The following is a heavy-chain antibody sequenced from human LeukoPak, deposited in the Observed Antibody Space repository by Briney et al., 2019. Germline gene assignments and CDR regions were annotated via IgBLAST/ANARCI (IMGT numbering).Heavy chain of an antibody. CDR3: ARDQYDILTGYHDY. Sequence: AGGSLRLSCAASGFTFSSYWMSWVRQAPGKGLEWVANIKQDGSEKYYVDSVKGRFTISRDNAKNSLYLQMNSLRAEDTAVYYCARDQYDILTGYHDYWGQGTLVTVSS. J-gene: IGHJ4*02. V-gene: IGHV3-7*01. D-gene: IGHD3-9*01. CDR1: GFTFSSYW. CDR2: IKQDGSEK.